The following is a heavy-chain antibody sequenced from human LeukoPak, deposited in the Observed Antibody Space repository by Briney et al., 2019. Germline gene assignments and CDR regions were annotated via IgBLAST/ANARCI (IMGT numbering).Heavy chain of an antibody. D-gene: IGHD6-19*01. V-gene: IGHV3-30*18. CDR2: ISYDGSNK. J-gene: IGHJ5*02. CDR1: GFTFSSYG. CDR3: AKDGREQWPVGWFDP. Sequence: GGSLRLSCAASGFTFSSYGMHWVRQAPGKGLEWVAVISYDGSNKYYADSVKGRFTISRDNSKNTLYLQMNSLRAEDTAVYYCAKDGREQWPVGWFDPWGQGTLVTVSS.